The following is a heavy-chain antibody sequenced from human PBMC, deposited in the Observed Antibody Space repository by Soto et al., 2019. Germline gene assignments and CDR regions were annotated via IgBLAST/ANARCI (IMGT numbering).Heavy chain of an antibody. CDR3: AKVFYTGDKGYFDF. V-gene: IGHV3-23*01. CDR1: GFRFSDYA. D-gene: IGHD7-27*01. CDR2: ISSAGVST. J-gene: IGHJ4*02. Sequence: GGSLRLSCAASGFRFSDYAMHWVRQAPGKGLEWVSTISSAGVSTYYADSVKGRFTISRDKSKSMVYLQMNSLRAEDTAVYYCAKVFYTGDKGYFDFWGQGTPVTVSS.